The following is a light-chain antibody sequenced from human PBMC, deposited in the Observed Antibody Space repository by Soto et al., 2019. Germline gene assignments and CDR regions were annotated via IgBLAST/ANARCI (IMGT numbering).Light chain of an antibody. CDR3: QQYGSSLTWT. Sequence: ENGLAQSPGPLSLSTEASATLSRRASQSVSSSYLAWYQQQPGQAPRLLIYGASSRATGIPDRFSGSGSGTDFTLTISRLEPEDFAVYYCQQYGSSLTWTFGQGTKVDIK. V-gene: IGKV3-20*01. CDR1: QSVSSSY. J-gene: IGKJ1*01. CDR2: GAS.